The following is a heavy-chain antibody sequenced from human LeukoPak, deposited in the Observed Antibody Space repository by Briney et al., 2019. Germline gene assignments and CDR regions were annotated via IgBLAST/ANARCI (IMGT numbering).Heavy chain of an antibody. CDR1: WFSVSDYY. D-gene: IGHD2-15*01. J-gene: IGHJ4*02. V-gene: IGHV3-53*01. CDR2: IYSDGRT. CDR3: ARDDIPVI. Sequence: GSLRLSSAASWFSVSDYYMNWVRQAARKGLEWVSFIYSDGRTYYADSVKGRFTISRDNSRNTLYLQMNSLTVEDTAVYYCARDDIPVIWGQGTLVTVSS.